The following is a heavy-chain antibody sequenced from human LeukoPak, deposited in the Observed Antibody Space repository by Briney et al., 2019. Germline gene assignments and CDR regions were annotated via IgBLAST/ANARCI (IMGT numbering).Heavy chain of an antibody. Sequence: SETLSLTCTVSGGSISSGGYYWSWIRQHPGKGLEWIGYIYYSGSTYYNPSLKSRVTISVDTSKNQFSLKLSSVTAADTAVYYCARLAGDYYDSSGYYRRWFDPWGQGTLVTVSS. V-gene: IGHV4-31*03. J-gene: IGHJ5*02. CDR3: ARLAGDYYDSSGYYRRWFDP. D-gene: IGHD3-22*01. CDR2: IYYSGST. CDR1: GGSISSGGYY.